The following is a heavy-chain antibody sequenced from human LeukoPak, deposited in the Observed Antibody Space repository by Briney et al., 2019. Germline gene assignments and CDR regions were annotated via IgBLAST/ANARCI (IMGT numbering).Heavy chain of an antibody. Sequence: GGSLRLSCAASGFTVSSHYMTWVRQAPGKGLEWVSIIYDAGNTYYADSVKGRFTISRDNSKNTLYLQMNNLRAEDTALYYCARGDWDLTHFDYWGQGTLVTVSA. J-gene: IGHJ4*02. D-gene: IGHD3/OR15-3a*01. CDR2: IYDAGNT. CDR1: GFTVSSHY. CDR3: ARGDWDLTHFDY. V-gene: IGHV3-53*01.